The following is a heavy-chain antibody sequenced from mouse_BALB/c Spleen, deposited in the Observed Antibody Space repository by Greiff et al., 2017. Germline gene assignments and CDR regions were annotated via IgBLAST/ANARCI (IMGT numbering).Heavy chain of an antibody. CDR1: GDSITSGY. V-gene: IGHV3-8*02. CDR3: ARCGGYYYGSSYGFAY. Sequence: DVKLVESGPSLVKPSQTLSLTCSVTGDSITSGYWNWIRKFPGNKLEYMGYISYSGSTYYNPSLKSRISITRDTSKNQYYLQLNSVTTEDTATYYCARCGGYYYGSSYGFAYWGQGTLVTVSA. D-gene: IGHD1-1*01. CDR2: ISYSGST. J-gene: IGHJ3*01.